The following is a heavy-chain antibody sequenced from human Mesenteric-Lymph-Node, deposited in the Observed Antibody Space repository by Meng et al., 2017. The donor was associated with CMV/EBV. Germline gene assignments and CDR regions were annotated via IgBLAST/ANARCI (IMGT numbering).Heavy chain of an antibody. Sequence: SETLSLTCSVSGGSISSSSYYWGWIRQPPGKGLDWIGSIYYSGTTYYNPSLKSRVTISVDTSKNQFSLKLSSVTAADTAVYYCASRASYDSSGYYYGAAPAHWGQGTLVTVSS. CDR3: ASRASYDSSGYYYGAAPAH. J-gene: IGHJ4*02. CDR2: IYYSGTT. CDR1: GGSISSSSYY. V-gene: IGHV4-39*07. D-gene: IGHD3-22*01.